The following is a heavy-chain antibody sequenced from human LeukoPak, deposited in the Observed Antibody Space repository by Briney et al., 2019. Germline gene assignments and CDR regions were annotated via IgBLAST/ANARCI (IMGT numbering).Heavy chain of an antibody. CDR1: GGSISSYY. Sequence: SETLSLTCTVSGGSISSYYWSWIRQPPGKGLEWIGFIYYSGSTNYNPSLKSRVTISVDTSKNQFSLKLSSVTAADTAVYYCARGLRVRRDGYNYWFDPWGQGTLVTVSS. D-gene: IGHD5-24*01. CDR3: ARGLRVRRDGYNYWFDP. CDR2: IYYSGST. V-gene: IGHV4-59*01. J-gene: IGHJ5*02.